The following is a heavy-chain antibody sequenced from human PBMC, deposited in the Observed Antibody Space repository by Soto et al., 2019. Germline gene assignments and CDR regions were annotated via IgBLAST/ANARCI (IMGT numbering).Heavy chain of an antibody. D-gene: IGHD3-3*01. CDR1: GFGFSSYG. Sequence: VHLLESGGGVAQPGRSLRLSCRASGFGFSSYGMLWVRQAPGKGPEWVAFISFDGSTQYYADSVRGRFTISRDNSENTLYLQLDTLRVEDTAMYYCAREGVFGLVKIIPPDYWGQGAQVTVSA. CDR2: ISFDGSTQ. J-gene: IGHJ4*02. CDR3: AREGVFGLVKIIPPDY. V-gene: IGHV3-30*03.